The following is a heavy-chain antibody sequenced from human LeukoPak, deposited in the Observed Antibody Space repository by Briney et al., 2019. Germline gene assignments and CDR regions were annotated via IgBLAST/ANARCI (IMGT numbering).Heavy chain of an antibody. CDR1: GFTFGDYA. CDR3: TRSMITFGGVIETNYFDY. J-gene: IGHJ4*02. D-gene: IGHD3-16*02. CDR2: IRSKAYGGTT. V-gene: IGHV3-49*03. Sequence: PGGSLRLSCTASGFTFGDYAMSWFRQAPGKGLEWVGFIRSKAYGGTTEYAASVRGRFTISRDDSKSIAYLQMNGLKTEDTAVYYCTRSMITFGGVIETNYFDYWGQGTLVTVSS.